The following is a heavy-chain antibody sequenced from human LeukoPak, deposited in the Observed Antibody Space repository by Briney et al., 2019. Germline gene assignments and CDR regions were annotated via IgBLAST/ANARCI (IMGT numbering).Heavy chain of an antibody. Sequence: GGSLRLSRAASGFTFSNYWMHWVRPAPAKGLVWVSRINSDGSSRNYADSVKGRVTISRDNAENTLYLQMNSLRVEDTAVYYCASASSHRIAAGGDYWGQGTLVTVSS. J-gene: IGHJ4*02. CDR3: ASASSHRIAAGGDY. V-gene: IGHV3-74*01. CDR2: INSDGSSR. D-gene: IGHD6-13*01. CDR1: GFTFSNYW.